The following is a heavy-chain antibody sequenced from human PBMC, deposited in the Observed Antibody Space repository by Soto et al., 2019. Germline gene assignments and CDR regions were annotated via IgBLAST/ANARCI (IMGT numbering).Heavy chain of an antibody. D-gene: IGHD3-10*01. Sequence: QVHLQESGPDLVRPSETLSLTCSFFGGSISSDNWWSWVRQTPGKGLEWIGEIYHSGNTNYNPSLKSRVTISVDKSKNQFSLKVPSVTAADTALYYCARLSASSKLRGVVINWGQGTLVTVSS. V-gene: IGHV4-4*02. CDR1: GGSISSDNW. CDR2: IYHSGNT. CDR3: ARLSASSKLRGVVIN. J-gene: IGHJ4*02.